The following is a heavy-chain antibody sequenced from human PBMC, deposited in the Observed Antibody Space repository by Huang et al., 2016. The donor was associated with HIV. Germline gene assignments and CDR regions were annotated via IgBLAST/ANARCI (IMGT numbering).Heavy chain of an antibody. D-gene: IGHD3-22*01. V-gene: IGHV1-18*01. CDR1: GYPFTSYG. CDR3: ARDPKYHRIGYYRQRRGIDI. CDR2: ISASSGDT. Sequence: QLQLMQSGPELKQPGASGKVSCKASGYPFTSYGITGVRQAPGQGPEWMGWISASSGDTEYAQKFQGRVTLTTDTSTNIAYMELRSLRSDDTAKYYCARDPKYHRIGYYRQRRGIDIWGQGTMVIVSS. J-gene: IGHJ3*02.